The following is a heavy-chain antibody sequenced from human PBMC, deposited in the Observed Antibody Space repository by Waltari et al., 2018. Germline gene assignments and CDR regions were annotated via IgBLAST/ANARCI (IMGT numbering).Heavy chain of an antibody. CDR1: GFTFSSYW. CDR2: IKQDGSEK. D-gene: IGHD6-13*01. V-gene: IGHV3-7*01. CDR3: ASLRIARYYFDY. J-gene: IGHJ4*02. Sequence: EVQLVESGGGLVQPGGSLRLSCAASGFTFSSYWMSWVRQAPGKGLEWVANIKQDGSEKYYGDSVKGRFTISRDNAKNSLYLQMNSLRAEDTAVYYCASLRIARYYFDYWGQGTLVTVSS.